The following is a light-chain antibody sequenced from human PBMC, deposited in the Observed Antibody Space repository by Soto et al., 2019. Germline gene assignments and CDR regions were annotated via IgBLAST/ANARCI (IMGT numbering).Light chain of an antibody. CDR1: QSINNL. Sequence: IQSTKSPSTLSDSVGDRVTITCRASQSINNLLAWYQQKPGKAPKFLIYDVSTLESGVPSRFSGSGSGTEFTLTISSLQPEDFATYYCLQYDSYPLTFGGGTKVDIK. V-gene: IGKV1-5*01. J-gene: IGKJ4*01. CDR3: LQYDSYPLT. CDR2: DVS.